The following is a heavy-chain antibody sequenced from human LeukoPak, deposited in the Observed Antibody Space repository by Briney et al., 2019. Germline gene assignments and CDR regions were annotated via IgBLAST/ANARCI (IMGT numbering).Heavy chain of an antibody. CDR2: IKSETDGGTT. Sequence: GGSLRLSCAASGFNFSNAWMSWVRQAPGKGLEWVGRIKSETDGGTTDYAAPVKGRFSISRDDSKNTLYLQVNSLKTEDTGVYYCATVTRSFTVGTYFYYYMDVWGKGTTVAVSS. V-gene: IGHV3-15*01. CDR1: GFNFSNAW. CDR3: ATVTRSFTVGTYFYYYMDV. J-gene: IGHJ6*03. D-gene: IGHD3-10*01.